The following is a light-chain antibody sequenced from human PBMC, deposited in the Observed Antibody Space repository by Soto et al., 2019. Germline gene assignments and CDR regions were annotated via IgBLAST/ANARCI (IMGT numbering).Light chain of an antibody. CDR2: DVS. V-gene: IGLV2-14*01. CDR3: SSYTRSSTRV. CDR1: SSDVGGYNY. Sequence: QSALTQPASVSGSPGQSITISCTGTSSDVGGYNYVSWYQQHPGKAPKLMIYDVSNRPSGVSNRFSGSKSGNTASLTISGPQADDEADYYCSSYTRSSTRVFGTGTKAPS. J-gene: IGLJ1*01.